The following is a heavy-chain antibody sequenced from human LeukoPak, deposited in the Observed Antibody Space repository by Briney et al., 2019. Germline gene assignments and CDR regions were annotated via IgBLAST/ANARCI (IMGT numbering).Heavy chain of an antibody. CDR2: INPNSGDT. CDR1: GYTFTGYY. J-gene: IGHJ3*01. V-gene: IGHV1-2*02. CDR3: ARWGIGDLRNTFDL. D-gene: IGHD3-10*01. Sequence: GASVKVSCKASGYTFTGYYMHWVRQAPGQGLEWMGWINPNSGDTNYSQKFQGRVSMTRDTSINTAYMELSRLTSDDTAVYYCARWGIGDLRNTFDLWGHGTMVTVSP.